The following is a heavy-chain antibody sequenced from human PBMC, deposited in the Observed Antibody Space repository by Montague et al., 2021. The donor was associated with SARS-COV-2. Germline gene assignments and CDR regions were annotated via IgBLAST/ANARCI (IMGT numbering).Heavy chain of an antibody. Sequence: SETLSLTCSVSGASISSSDYYWGWIRQPPGKELEWIGSIYYSGITHYDPSLKSRATLSVRTSKNQFSLRLRSVTAADTAVYYCARCPNGVRSSAFDIWGLGTMVTVSS. V-gene: IGHV4-39*01. J-gene: IGHJ3*02. D-gene: IGHD4-17*01. CDR1: GASISSSDYY. CDR2: IYYSGIT. CDR3: ARCPNGVRSSAFDI.